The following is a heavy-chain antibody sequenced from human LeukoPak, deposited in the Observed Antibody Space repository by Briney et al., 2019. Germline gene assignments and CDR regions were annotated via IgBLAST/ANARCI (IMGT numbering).Heavy chain of an antibody. CDR3: ARSYSNHLFGMDV. V-gene: IGHV3-66*01. Sequence: GGSLRLSCAASGFTVSSYYMTWVRHAPGKGLEWVSVMYSGGSTYYADSVKGRVATSRDNSQNTVFLQMNSVRVEDTAVYYCARSYSNHLFGMDVWGQGTAVIVSS. J-gene: IGHJ6*02. CDR2: MYSGGST. CDR1: GFTVSSYY. D-gene: IGHD4-11*01.